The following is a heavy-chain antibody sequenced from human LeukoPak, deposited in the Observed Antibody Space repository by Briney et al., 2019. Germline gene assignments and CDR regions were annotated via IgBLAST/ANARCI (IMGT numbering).Heavy chain of an antibody. D-gene: IGHD6-6*01. V-gene: IGHV3-9*01. J-gene: IGHJ4*02. CDR1: GFTFGNYA. Sequence: PGGSLRLSCAASGFTFGNYAMHWVRQAPGQGLEWIAGISRNIGSISYADSVKGRVTISTDNAKNSLYLQMSSLRAEDTALYYCAKGGDGSSSGGVDYWGQGTLVTVSS. CDR2: ISRNIGSI. CDR3: AKGGDGSSSGGVDY.